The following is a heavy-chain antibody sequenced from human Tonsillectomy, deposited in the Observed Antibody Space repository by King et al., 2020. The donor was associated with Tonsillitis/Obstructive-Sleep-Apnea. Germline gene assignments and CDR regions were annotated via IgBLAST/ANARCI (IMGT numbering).Heavy chain of an antibody. CDR1: GFTFSNYD. Sequence: VQLVESGGGVVQPGRSLRLSCAASGFTFSNYDMHWVRQAPGKGLEWVAVIWYDGTNKYYADSVKGRFTSSRDNSKNTLYLQMNSLRAEDTAVYYCARGLVIDLWGQGTLVTVSS. CDR3: ARGLVIDL. CDR2: IWYDGTNK. V-gene: IGHV3-33*01. J-gene: IGHJ4*02. D-gene: IGHD2-21*01.